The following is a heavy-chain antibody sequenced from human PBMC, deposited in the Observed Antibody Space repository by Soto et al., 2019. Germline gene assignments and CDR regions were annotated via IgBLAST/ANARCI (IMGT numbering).Heavy chain of an antibody. CDR2: IWYDGSNK. Sequence: PGGSLTLSCAPSGFTFSSYGMHCVRPAPSKGLEWVAVIWYDGSNKYYGDSVKGRFTISRDNSKNTLYLQMSSLRAEDTAVYYCARDTSGSFSVPNFDYWGQGTLVTAPQ. CDR3: ARDTSGSFSVPNFDY. J-gene: IGHJ4*02. V-gene: IGHV3-33*01. D-gene: IGHD1-26*01. CDR1: GFTFSSYG.